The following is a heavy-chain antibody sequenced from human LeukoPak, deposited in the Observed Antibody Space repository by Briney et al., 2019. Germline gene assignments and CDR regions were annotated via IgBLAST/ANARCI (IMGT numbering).Heavy chain of an antibody. CDR1: GFTFSSYN. CDR3: AKDGNWARFED. CDR2: ITSRSTT. J-gene: IGHJ4*02. D-gene: IGHD7-27*01. Sequence: AGGSLRLSCAASGFTFSSYNMNWVRQAPGKGLEWVSGITSRSTTYYADSVKGRFTISRDNSKNMVWLQINSPTAEDTATYYCAKDGNWARFEDWGQGTLVTVSS. V-gene: IGHV3-23*01.